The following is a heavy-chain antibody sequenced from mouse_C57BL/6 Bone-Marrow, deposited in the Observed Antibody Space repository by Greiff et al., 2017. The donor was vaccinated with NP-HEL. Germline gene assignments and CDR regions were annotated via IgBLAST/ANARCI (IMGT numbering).Heavy chain of an antibody. J-gene: IGHJ4*01. D-gene: IGHD1-1*01. CDR3: ARSEGEYYYSRKRYYYAMDY. CDR1: GYTFTSYW. CDR2: IDPSDSYT. Sequence: QVQLQQPGAELVRPGTSVKLSCKASGYTFTSYWMHWVKQRPGQGLEWIGVIDPSDSYTNYNQKFKGKATLTVDTSSSTAYMQISSLTSEDSAVYYCARSEGEYYYSRKRYYYAMDYWGQGTSVTVSS. V-gene: IGHV1-59*01.